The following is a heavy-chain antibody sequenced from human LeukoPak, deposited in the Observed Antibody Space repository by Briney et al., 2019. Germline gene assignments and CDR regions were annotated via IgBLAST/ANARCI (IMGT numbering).Heavy chain of an antibody. V-gene: IGHV1-2*02. CDR3: ARDNSQGDSAWWFDP. CDR2: INPNSGGT. J-gene: IGHJ5*02. Sequence: ASVKVSCKASGYTFTDYYMHWVRQAPGQGLEWMGWINPNSGGTNYAQKLQGRVTMTRDMATSTDYMEVSSLKSEDTAVYYCARDNSQGDSAWWFDPWGQGTLVTVSS. CDR1: GYTFTDYY. D-gene: IGHD1-26*01.